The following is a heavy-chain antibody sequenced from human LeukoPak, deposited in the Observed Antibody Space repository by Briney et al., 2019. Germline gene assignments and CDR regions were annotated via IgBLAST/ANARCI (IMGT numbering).Heavy chain of an antibody. CDR1: GGSFSGYY. CDR2: INHSGNT. D-gene: IGHD2-21*02. Sequence: PSETLSLTCAVYGGSFSGYYWSWIRQPPGKGLEWIGEINHSGNTNYNPSLKSRVTISVDTSKNQFSLKLSSATTPDPAVYYCARIGVVLTAIPFDYWGQGTLVTVSS. CDR3: ARIGVVLTAIPFDY. V-gene: IGHV4-34*01. J-gene: IGHJ4*02.